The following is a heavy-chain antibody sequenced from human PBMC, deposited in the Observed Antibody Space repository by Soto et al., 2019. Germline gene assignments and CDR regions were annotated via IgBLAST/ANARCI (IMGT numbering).Heavy chain of an antibody. CDR2: ISGDGGST. V-gene: IGHV3-43*02. Sequence: GGSLRLSCAASGFTFDDYAMHWVRQAPGKGLEWVSLISGDGGSTYYADSVKGRFTISRDNSKNSLYLQMNSLRTEDTALYYCTIAARRDYFDYWGQGTLVTVSS. D-gene: IGHD6-6*01. J-gene: IGHJ4*02. CDR3: TIAARRDYFDY. CDR1: GFTFDDYA.